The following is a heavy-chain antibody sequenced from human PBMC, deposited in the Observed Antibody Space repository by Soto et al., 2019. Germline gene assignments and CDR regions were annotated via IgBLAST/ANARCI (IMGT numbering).Heavy chain of an antibody. Sequence: EVQLLESGGGLVQPGGSLRLSCAASGFTFNLYAMTWVRQAPGKGLEWVSRISAIGASTYYAESVKGRFTISRDNSKNTLYLQMITLRDEDTAFYYCAKDPPLVTSRPWDDVWRQGPLVTVSS. D-gene: IGHD2-21*02. J-gene: IGHJ4*02. CDR2: ISAIGAST. CDR1: GFTFNLYA. CDR3: AKDPPLVTSRPWDDV. V-gene: IGHV3-23*01.